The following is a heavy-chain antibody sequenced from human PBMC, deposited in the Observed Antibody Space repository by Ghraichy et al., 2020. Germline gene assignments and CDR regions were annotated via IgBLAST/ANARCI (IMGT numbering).Heavy chain of an antibody. CDR3: ASSLFLVSPDCTNGVCHYYYYGMDV. V-gene: IGHV4-59*01. CDR1: GGSISSYY. D-gene: IGHD2-8*01. Sequence: SETLSLTCTVSGGSISSYYWSWIRQPPGKGLEWIGYIYYSGSTNYNPSLKSRVTISVDTSKNQFSLKLSSVTAADTAVYYCASSLFLVSPDCTNGVCHYYYYGMDVWGQGTTVTVSS. CDR2: IYYSGST. J-gene: IGHJ6*02.